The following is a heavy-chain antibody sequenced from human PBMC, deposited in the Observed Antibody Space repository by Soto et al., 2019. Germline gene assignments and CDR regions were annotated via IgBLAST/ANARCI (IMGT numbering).Heavy chain of an antibody. CDR3: GRGKSGIVVALFEY. V-gene: IGHV6-1*01. CDR2: TYYRSKWYY. Sequence: KQSQTLSLTCAISGDSVSSNSAAWNWIRQSPSRGLEWLGRTYYRSKWYYDYALSVKSRITINPDTSKNEFSLQLNSVTPEDTAVYYCGRGKSGIVVALFEYWGQGTRVTVSS. D-gene: IGHD6-19*01. J-gene: IGHJ4*02. CDR1: GDSVSSNSAA.